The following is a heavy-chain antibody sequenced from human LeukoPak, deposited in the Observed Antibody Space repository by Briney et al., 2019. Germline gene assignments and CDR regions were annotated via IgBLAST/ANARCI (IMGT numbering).Heavy chain of an antibody. CDR3: ARGSGVTMIVDSFDY. D-gene: IGHD3-22*01. CDR2: VSTSSIYI. Sequence: PGGSLRLSCAASGFTFSSYSMNWVRQAPGKGLEWVSSVSTSSIYIYYADSVKGRFTISRDNAKNSLFLQMNNLGAEDTAVYFCARGSGVTMIVDSFDYWGQGTLVTVSS. CDR1: GFTFSSYS. J-gene: IGHJ4*02. V-gene: IGHV3-21*01.